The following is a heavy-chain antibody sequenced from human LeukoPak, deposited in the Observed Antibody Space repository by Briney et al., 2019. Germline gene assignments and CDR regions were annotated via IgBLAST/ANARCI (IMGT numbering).Heavy chain of an antibody. CDR3: AKGAVRGVEDAFDI. CDR2: INDRGKNT. J-gene: IGHJ3*02. V-gene: IGHV3-23*01. D-gene: IGHD3-10*01. Sequence: GGSLRLSCAASGFTFNNYGMTWFRQVPGKGLEWVSTINDRGKNTHYPDSVKGRFTISRDNSRNTLYLQMNSLRAEDTAVYYCAKGAVRGVEDAFDIWGQGTMVTVSS. CDR1: GFTFNNYG.